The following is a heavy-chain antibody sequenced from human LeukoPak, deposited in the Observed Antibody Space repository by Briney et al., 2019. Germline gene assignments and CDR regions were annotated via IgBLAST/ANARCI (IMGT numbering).Heavy chain of an antibody. J-gene: IGHJ4*02. CDR2: INPNSGGT. D-gene: IGHD5-18*01. CDR3: ARGRIQLWSRENYFDY. CDR1: GYTFTGYY. V-gene: IGHV1-2*02. Sequence: ASVKVSCKASGYTFTGYYMHWVRQAPGQGLEWMGWINPNSGGTNYAQKFQGRVTMTRDTSISTAYMELSRLRSDNTAVYYCARGRIQLWSRENYFDYWGQGTLVTVSS.